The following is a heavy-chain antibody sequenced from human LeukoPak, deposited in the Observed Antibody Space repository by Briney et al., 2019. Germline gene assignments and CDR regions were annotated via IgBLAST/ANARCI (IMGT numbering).Heavy chain of an antibody. CDR1: GYSFTSYW. CDR2: IYPGDSDT. D-gene: IGHD2-21*01. V-gene: IGHV5-51*01. J-gene: IGHJ4*02. CDR3: ARQAPYCGGDCYPFDY. Sequence: GESLKISCKGSGYSFTSYWIGWVRQMPGKGLEWMGIIYPGDSDTRYSPSFQGQVTISADKSISTAYLQWSSLKASDTAMYYCARQAPYCGGDCYPFDYWGQGTLVTVSS.